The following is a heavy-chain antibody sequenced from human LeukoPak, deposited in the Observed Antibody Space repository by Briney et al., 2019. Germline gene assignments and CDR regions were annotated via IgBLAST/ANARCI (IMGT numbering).Heavy chain of an antibody. D-gene: IGHD6-13*01. CDR3: ARVGEGKIAAVGGGVFDY. Sequence: SVKVSCKASGGTFSSYAISWVRQAPGQGLEWMGRIIPILGIANYAQKFQGRVTITADKSTSTAYMELSSLRSEDTAVYYCARVGEGKIAAVGGGVFDYWGQGTLVTVSS. CDR1: GGTFSSYA. CDR2: IIPILGIA. V-gene: IGHV1-69*04. J-gene: IGHJ4*02.